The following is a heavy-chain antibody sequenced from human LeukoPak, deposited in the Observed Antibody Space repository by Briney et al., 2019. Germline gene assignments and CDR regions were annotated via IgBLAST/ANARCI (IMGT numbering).Heavy chain of an antibody. CDR2: IYYSGRT. D-gene: IGHD3-10*01. J-gene: IGHJ4*02. CDR1: GGSLSSYY. CDR3: ARGGRGVIIYFDY. Sequence: ETLSLTCTVSGGSLSSYYWSWIRQPPGKGLEWIGYIYYSGRTNYNPSLKSRVTISVDTSKKQCSLKLSSVTAADTAVYYCARGGRGVIIYFDYWGQGTLVTVSS. V-gene: IGHV4-59*01.